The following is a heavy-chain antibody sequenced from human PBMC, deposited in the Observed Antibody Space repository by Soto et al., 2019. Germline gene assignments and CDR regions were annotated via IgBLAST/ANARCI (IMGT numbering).Heavy chain of an antibody. Sequence: GASVKVSCKASGYTFTGYYMHWVRQAPGQGLEWMGWINPNSGGTNYAQKFQGWVTMTRDTSISTAYMELSRLRSDDTAVYYCARGTGYSSGNCFDPWGQGTLVTVSS. D-gene: IGHD6-19*01. CDR3: ARGTGYSSGNCFDP. CDR2: INPNSGGT. V-gene: IGHV1-2*04. CDR1: GYTFTGYY. J-gene: IGHJ5*02.